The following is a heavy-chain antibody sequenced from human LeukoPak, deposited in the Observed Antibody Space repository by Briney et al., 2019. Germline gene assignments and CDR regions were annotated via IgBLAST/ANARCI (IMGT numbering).Heavy chain of an antibody. CDR1: GFTFSSYN. CDR2: ISSSGNYI. J-gene: IGHJ1*01. Sequence: PGGSLRLSCAASGFTFSSYNMNWVRQAPGKGLEWVSSISSSGNYIYYADSLKGRFTISRDNAKNSLYLQMNSLRADDTAVDFWASAQGGVILPDYFHHWGQGTLVTVSS. V-gene: IGHV3-21*01. CDR3: ASAQGGVILPDYFHH. D-gene: IGHD3-16*02.